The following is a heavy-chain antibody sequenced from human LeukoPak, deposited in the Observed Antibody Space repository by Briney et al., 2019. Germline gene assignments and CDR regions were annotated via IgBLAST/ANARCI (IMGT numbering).Heavy chain of an antibody. D-gene: IGHD5-18*01. CDR3: ATYVDTAMVDDY. CDR1: GGTFISYA. V-gene: IGHV1-69*04. Sequence: GASVTVSFKASGGTFISYAISWVRQAPGQGLEWMGRIIPIFGIANYAQKFQGRVTITADKSTSTAYMELSSLRSEDTAVYYCATYVDTAMVDDYWGQGTLVTVSS. J-gene: IGHJ4*02. CDR2: IIPIFGIA.